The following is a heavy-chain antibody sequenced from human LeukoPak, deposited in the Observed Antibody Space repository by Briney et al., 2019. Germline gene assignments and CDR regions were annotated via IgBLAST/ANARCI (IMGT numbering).Heavy chain of an antibody. CDR3: ARAYYAPRFPHY. CDR1: GFTFSSYW. J-gene: IGHJ4*02. CDR2: INRDGSGT. D-gene: IGHD2-2*01. Sequence: GGSLRLSCAASGFTFSSYWMHWVRQAPGKGLVWVSRINRDGSGTSYADSVKGRLTLSRDSAKNTLYLQMNSLRAEDTAVYYCARAYYAPRFPHYWGQGTLVTVSS. V-gene: IGHV3-74*01.